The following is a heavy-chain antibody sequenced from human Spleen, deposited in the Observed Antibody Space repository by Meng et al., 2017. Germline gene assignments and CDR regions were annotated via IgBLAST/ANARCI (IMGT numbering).Heavy chain of an antibody. D-gene: IGHD6-19*01. CDR3: ARVEGYSSGWYRGGFDY. Sequence: SVKVSCKASGGTFSSYAISWVRQAPGQGLEWMRGIIPIFGTANYAQKFQGRVTITADESTSTAYMELSSLRSEDTAVYYCARVEGYSSGWYRGGFDYWGQGTLVTVSS. J-gene: IGHJ4*02. CDR1: GGTFSSYA. V-gene: IGHV1-69*13. CDR2: IIPIFGTA.